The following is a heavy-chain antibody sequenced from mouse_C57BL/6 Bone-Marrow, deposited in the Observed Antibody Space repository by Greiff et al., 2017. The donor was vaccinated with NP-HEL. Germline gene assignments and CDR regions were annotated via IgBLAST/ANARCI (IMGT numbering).Heavy chain of an antibody. CDR1: GYAFTNYL. D-gene: IGHD1-1*01. J-gene: IGHJ4*01. Sequence: QVQLKQSGAELVRPGTSVKVSCKASGYAFTNYLIEWVKQRPGQGLEWIGVINPGSGGTNYNEKFKGKATLTADKSSSTAYMQLSSLTSEDSAVYFCARATTVVGYYAMDYWGQGTSVTVSS. CDR3: ARATTVVGYYAMDY. CDR2: INPGSGGT. V-gene: IGHV1-54*01.